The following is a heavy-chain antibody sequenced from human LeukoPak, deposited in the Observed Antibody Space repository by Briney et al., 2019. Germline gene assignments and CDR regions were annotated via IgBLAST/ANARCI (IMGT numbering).Heavy chain of an antibody. V-gene: IGHV1-2*02. D-gene: IGHD2-2*01. CDR3: ARDQGTSWTEDY. Sequence: SVKVSCKASGYTFTSYYMHWVRQAPGQGLEWMGWINPNSGGTNYAQKFQGRVTMTRDTSISTAYMELSRLRSDDTAVYYCARDQGTSWTEDYWGQGTLVTVSS. CDR2: INPNSGGT. J-gene: IGHJ4*02. CDR1: GYTFTSYY.